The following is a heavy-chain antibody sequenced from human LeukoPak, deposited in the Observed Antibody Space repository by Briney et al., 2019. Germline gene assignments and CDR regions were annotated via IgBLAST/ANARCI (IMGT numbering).Heavy chain of an antibody. CDR3: AKPRYPNYDYVWGSYRSPFDY. D-gene: IGHD3-16*02. V-gene: IGHV3-23*01. J-gene: IGHJ4*02. CDR1: GFTFSSYA. CDR2: VVGIGGST. Sequence: GASLRLFCAAAGFTFSSYAMTWVRQAPGKWLECLSVVVGIGGSTFYSYSENSLCTISRENSKDPLYLLMNSLRAEDTAVYYCAKPRYPNYDYVWGSYRSPFDYWGQGILVTGSS.